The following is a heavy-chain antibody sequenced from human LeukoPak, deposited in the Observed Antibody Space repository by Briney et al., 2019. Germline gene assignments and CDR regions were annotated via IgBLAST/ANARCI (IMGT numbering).Heavy chain of an antibody. CDR3: AKDGKMTDH. D-gene: IGHD1-26*01. J-gene: IGHJ4*02. Sequence: PGGSLRLSCAVSGFTFSTYASSWVRQAPGKGLEWVSSISGSRGSTYYTDSVKGRFTISRNNSKNRQHLQMNSLRVGDTAVYYCAKDGKMTDHWGAGPLVTVSS. CDR1: GFTFSTYA. CDR2: ISGSRGST. V-gene: IGHV3-23*01.